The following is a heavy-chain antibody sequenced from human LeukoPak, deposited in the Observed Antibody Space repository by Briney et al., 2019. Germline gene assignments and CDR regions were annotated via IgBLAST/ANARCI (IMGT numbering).Heavy chain of an antibody. CDR3: AKAPVTTCSGAYCYPFDY. D-gene: IGHD2-15*01. J-gene: IGHJ4*02. CDR2: ISVSGNK. V-gene: IGHV3-23*01. Sequence: GGSLRLSCAASGFTLSSYAMSWVRQGPGKGLGWVSAISVSGNKYHEDSVKGRFTISRDSSKNTLYLQMNSLRAGDAAVYYCAKAPVTTCSGAYCYPFDYWSQGTMVTVSS. CDR1: GFTLSSYA.